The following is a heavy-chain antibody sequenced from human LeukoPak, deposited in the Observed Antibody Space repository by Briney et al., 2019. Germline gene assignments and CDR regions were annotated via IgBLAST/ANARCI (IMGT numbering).Heavy chain of an antibody. Sequence: EASANVSCKASGGTFSSYAISWVRQAPGQGLEWMGGIIPIFGTANYAQKFQGRVTITADESTSTAYMELSSLRSEDTAVYYCASPPTKRYCSSTSRPLGYWGQGTLVTVSS. D-gene: IGHD2-2*01. CDR2: IIPIFGTA. V-gene: IGHV1-69*13. CDR3: ASPPTKRYCSSTSRPLGY. J-gene: IGHJ4*02. CDR1: GGTFSSYA.